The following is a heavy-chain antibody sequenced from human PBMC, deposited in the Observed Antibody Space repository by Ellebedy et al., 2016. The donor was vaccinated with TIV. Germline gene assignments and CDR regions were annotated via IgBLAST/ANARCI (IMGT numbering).Heavy chain of an antibody. CDR3: ATDSSGWKSYYFDS. CDR2: FDPEHGKT. D-gene: IGHD6-19*01. Sequence: ASVKVSXXVSGYTLTDLSMHWVRQAPGIGLEWMGGFDPEHGKTIYAQKFQGRVTMTEDTSTDTAYMELSSLRSEDTAVFYCATDSSGWKSYYFDSWGQGTLVTVSS. CDR1: GYTLTDLS. V-gene: IGHV1-24*01. J-gene: IGHJ4*02.